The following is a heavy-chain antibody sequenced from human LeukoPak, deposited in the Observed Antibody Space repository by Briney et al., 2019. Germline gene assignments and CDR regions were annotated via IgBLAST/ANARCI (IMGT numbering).Heavy chain of an antibody. CDR3: ASSNYYDSSGYYPWYNWFDP. D-gene: IGHD3-22*01. CDR2: ISAYHGNT. V-gene: IGHV1-18*01. Sequence: ASVKVSCKASGYTFTSYGISWVRQAPGQGLEWLGWISAYHGNTNYAQKLQGRVTMTTDTSTSTAYMELRSLRSDDTAVYYCASSNYYDSSGYYPWYNWFDPWGQGTLVTVSS. J-gene: IGHJ5*02. CDR1: GYTFTSYG.